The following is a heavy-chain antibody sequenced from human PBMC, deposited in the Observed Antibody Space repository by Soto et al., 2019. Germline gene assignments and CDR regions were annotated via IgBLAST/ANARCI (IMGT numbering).Heavy chain of an antibody. CDR1: EFTFNNYA. J-gene: IGHJ6*02. CDR3: AKVESYDFWGGYDYYYYSHYGMDV. D-gene: IGHD3-3*01. Sequence: GGSLRLSCAASEFTFNNYAMTWVRQTPGKGLEWVAGISGPGGRTYYADSVKGRFTISRDNSKNTLFLQMNGLRGEDTAVYYCAKVESYDFWGGYDYYYYSHYGMDVWGQGTTVTVSS. V-gene: IGHV3-23*01. CDR2: ISGPGGRT.